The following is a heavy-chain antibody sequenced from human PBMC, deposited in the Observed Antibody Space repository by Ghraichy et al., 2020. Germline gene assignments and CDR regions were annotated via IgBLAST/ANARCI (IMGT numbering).Heavy chain of an antibody. V-gene: IGHV3-30*04. CDR1: GFTFSSYA. CDR3: ARALQMRTLYRWFDP. J-gene: IGHJ5*02. CDR2: ISYDGSNK. Sequence: GGSLRLSCAASGFTFSSYAMHWVRQAPGKGLEWVAVISYDGSNKYYADSVKGRFTISRDNSKNTLYLQMNSLRAEDTAVYYCARALQMRTLYRWFDPWGQGTLVTVSS. D-gene: IGHD2/OR15-2a*01.